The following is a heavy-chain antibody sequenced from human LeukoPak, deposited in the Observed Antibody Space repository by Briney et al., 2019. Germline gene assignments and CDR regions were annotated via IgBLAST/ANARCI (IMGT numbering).Heavy chain of an antibody. CDR3: AILRRWCTGGDCYLDYYGMDV. Sequence: PSETLSLTCIVSGGSISSSSYYWGWIRQSPGKGLEWIGSIYYSEKTYYNPSLKSRVTISVDTSKNQFSLNLSSVTAADTAVYFCAILRRWCTGGDCYLDYYGMDVWGQGTTVTVSS. CDR1: GGSISSSSYY. D-gene: IGHD2-21*02. J-gene: IGHJ6*02. CDR2: IYYSEKT. V-gene: IGHV4-39*01.